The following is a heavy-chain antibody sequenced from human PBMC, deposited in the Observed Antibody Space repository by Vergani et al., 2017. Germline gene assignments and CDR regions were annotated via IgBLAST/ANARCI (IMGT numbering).Heavy chain of an antibody. D-gene: IGHD6-19*01. Sequence: EVQLLESGGGLVQPGGSLRLSCAASGFTFCSYDMSWARQAPGKGLEWVSAISGSGGSTYYADSVKGRFTISRDNSKNTLYLKMNSLRAEDTVVYYFAKRPNSSRWYWGLGGGPLPGELVPAWGQGTLVTVSS. J-gene: IGHJ5*02. V-gene: IGHV3-23*01. CDR1: GFTFCSYD. CDR2: ISGSGGST. CDR3: AKRPNSSRWYWGLGGGPLPGELVPA.